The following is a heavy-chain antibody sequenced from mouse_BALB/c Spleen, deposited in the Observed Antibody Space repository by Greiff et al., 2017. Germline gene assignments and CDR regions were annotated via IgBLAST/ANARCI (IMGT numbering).Heavy chain of an antibody. CDR1: GYTFTDYA. CDR2: ISTYYGDA. V-gene: IGHV1S137*01. Sequence: QVQLKESGAELVRPGVSVKISCKGSGYTFTDYAMHWVKQSHAKSLEWIGVISTYYGDASYNQKFKGKATMTVDKSSSTAYMELARLTSEDSAIYYCARPLYGSSYDYYAMDYWGQGTSVTVSS. D-gene: IGHD1-1*01. CDR3: ARPLYGSSYDYYAMDY. J-gene: IGHJ4*01.